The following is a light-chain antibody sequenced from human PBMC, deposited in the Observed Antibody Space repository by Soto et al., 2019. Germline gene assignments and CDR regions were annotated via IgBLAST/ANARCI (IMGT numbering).Light chain of an antibody. CDR2: AAS. CDR3: LQHNSYPWT. V-gene: IGKV1-17*02. Sequence: DIQMTRSPSSLSQSVGAGVTITCRAIQGIRNDLGWYQQKPGKAPKRLIYAASSLQSGVPSRFSGSGSGTEFTLTITNLQPEDFTTYYCLQHNSYPWTFGQGTKVEIK. J-gene: IGKJ1*01. CDR1: QGIRND.